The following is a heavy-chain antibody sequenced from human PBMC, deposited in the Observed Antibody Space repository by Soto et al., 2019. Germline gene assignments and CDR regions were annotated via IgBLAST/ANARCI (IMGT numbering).Heavy chain of an antibody. CDR2: IYHSGST. CDR1: GYSISSGYY. J-gene: IGHJ6*02. Sequence: SETLSLTCAVSGYSISSGYYWGWIRQPPGKGLEWIGSIYHSGSTYYNPSLKSRVTISVDTSKNQFSLKLSSVTAADTAVYYCARDYTNYDILTGQYSGGMAVWGQGTTVTVSS. V-gene: IGHV4-38-2*02. D-gene: IGHD3-9*01. CDR3: ARDYTNYDILTGQYSGGMAV.